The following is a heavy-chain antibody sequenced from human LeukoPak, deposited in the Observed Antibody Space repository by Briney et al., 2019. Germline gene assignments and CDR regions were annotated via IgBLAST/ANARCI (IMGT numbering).Heavy chain of an antibody. CDR2: ISSSSNYI. V-gene: IGHV3-21*01. CDR1: GFTFSTHS. D-gene: IGHD4-17*01. J-gene: IGHJ4*02. CDR3: ARVTYGDYSGDY. Sequence: GGSLRLSCAASGFTFSTHSMIWVRQAPGKVLEWVSSISSSSNYIFYADSVKGRFTISRDNAKNSLYLQMSSLRAEDTAVYYCARVTYGDYSGDYWGQGTLVTVSS.